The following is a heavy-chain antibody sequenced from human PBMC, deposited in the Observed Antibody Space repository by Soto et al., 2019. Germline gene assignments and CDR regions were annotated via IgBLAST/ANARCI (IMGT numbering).Heavy chain of an antibody. CDR2: INHSGNT. J-gene: IGHJ4*02. D-gene: IGHD6-13*01. Sequence: SETLSLTCAVYGGSFSGYYWSWIRQPPGKGLEWIGEINHSGNTNYNPSLKRRVTISVDTSKNQRFLTLSSVTAADPAMNYCAGHHVRRRTIAGAADFWGQGTLVTVSS. CDR1: GGSFSGYY. CDR3: AGHHVRRRTIAGAADF. V-gene: IGHV4-34*01.